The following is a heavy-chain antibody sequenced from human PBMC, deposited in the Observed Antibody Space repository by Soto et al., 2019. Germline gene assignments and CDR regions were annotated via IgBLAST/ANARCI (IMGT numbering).Heavy chain of an antibody. Sequence: GGSLRLSCAASGFTFHTYTMNWVRQAPGKGLEWVSSISSSSAYIYYADSVKGRFTISRDNAKDSLFLQMNGLRAEDTAVYYCARDRKLGPGPNYYYYGMDVWGQGTRVSVSS. CDR3: ARDRKLGPGPNYYYYGMDV. J-gene: IGHJ6*02. CDR1: GFTFHTYT. V-gene: IGHV3-21*01. CDR2: ISSSSAYI.